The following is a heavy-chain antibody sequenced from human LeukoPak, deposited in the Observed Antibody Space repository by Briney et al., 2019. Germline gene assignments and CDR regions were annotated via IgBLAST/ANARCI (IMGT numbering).Heavy chain of an antibody. D-gene: IGHD1-26*01. J-gene: IGHJ5*02. CDR3: ARSVVGASGSWFDP. Sequence: GASVKVSCKASGYSFTSYGFNWVRQAPEQGLEWMGWISAYNGNTNYAQKLQGRVTMTTDTSTSTAYMELRSLRSDDTAVYYCARSVVGASGSWFDPWGQGTLVTVSS. CDR2: ISAYNGNT. V-gene: IGHV1-18*01. CDR1: GYSFTSYG.